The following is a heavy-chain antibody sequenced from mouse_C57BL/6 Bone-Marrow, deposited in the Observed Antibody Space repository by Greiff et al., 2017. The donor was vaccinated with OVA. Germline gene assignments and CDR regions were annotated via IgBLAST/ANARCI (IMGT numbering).Heavy chain of an antibody. V-gene: IGHV1-64*01. CDR2: IHPNSGST. CDR1: GYTFTSYW. Sequence: VQLQQSGAELVKPGASVKLSCKASGYTFTSYWMHWVKQRPGQGLEWIGMIHPNSGSTNYNEKFKSKATLTVDKSSSTAYMQLSSLTSEDSAVYYCEGGYFPWYFDSWGTGTTVTVSS. CDR3: EGGYFPWYFDS. D-gene: IGHD2-3*01. J-gene: IGHJ1*03.